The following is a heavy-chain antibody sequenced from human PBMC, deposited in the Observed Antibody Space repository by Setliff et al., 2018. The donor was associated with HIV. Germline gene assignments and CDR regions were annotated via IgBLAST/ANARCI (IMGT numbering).Heavy chain of an antibody. J-gene: IGHJ5*02. V-gene: IGHV4-39*01. Sequence: PSETLSLTCVVSGDSISRSRYYWSWIRQPPGKGLEWIGSIYYSGSTYYNPSLKSRVTISVDTSKNQFSLKLSSVTAADAAVYYCASRVYYYDSSGYLREEGFDPWGQGTLVTVSS. CDR2: IYYSGST. CDR3: ASRVYYYDSSGYLREEGFDP. D-gene: IGHD3-22*01. CDR1: GDSISRSRYY.